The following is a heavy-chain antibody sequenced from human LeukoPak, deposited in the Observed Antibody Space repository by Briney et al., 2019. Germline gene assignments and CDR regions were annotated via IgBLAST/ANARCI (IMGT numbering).Heavy chain of an antibody. V-gene: IGHV4-34*01. J-gene: IGHJ5*02. CDR3: ARDGEDLRGVVAANWFDP. D-gene: IGHD2-15*01. Sequence: SETLSLTCAVYGGSFSGYYWGWIRQPPGKGLEWIGSIYYSGSTYYNPSLKSRVTISVDTSKNQFSLKLSSVTAADTAVYYCARDGEDLRGVVAANWFDPWGQGTLVTVSS. CDR1: GGSFSGYY. CDR2: IYYSGST.